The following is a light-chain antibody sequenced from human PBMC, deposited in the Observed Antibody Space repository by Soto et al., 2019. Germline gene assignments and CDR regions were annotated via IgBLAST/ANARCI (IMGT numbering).Light chain of an antibody. Sequence: QSALTQPRSVSGSPGQSVPISCTGTSSDVGGYNYVSWYQQHPGKAPKLMIYDVNKRPSGVPDRFSGSKSGNTASLTISGLQAEDEADYYCCSYAGSYTVVFGGGTKLTVL. CDR1: SSDVGGYNY. CDR2: DVN. J-gene: IGLJ2*01. CDR3: CSYAGSYTVV. V-gene: IGLV2-11*01.